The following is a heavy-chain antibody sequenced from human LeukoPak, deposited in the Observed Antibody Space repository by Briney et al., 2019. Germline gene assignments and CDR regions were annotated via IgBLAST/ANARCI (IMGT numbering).Heavy chain of an antibody. J-gene: IGHJ4*02. CDR3: ASYPRSIPTPPFDY. CDR1: GYTFTAQY. V-gene: IGHV1-2*02. CDR2: INPNNGDT. D-gene: IGHD2-21*01. Sequence: GASVKVSCKASGYTFTAQYMHWVRQAPGQGLEWMGWINPNNGDTKYAKSFLGRVTMTRDTSTTTAYMELSSLRSDDTAVYFCASYPRSIPTPPFDYWGQGTLVTVSS.